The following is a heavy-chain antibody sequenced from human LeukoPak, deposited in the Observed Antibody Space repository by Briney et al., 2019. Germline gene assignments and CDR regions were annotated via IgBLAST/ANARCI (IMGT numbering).Heavy chain of an antibody. CDR1: GASTSSRY. CDR2: IYNGRNT. J-gene: IGHJ4*02. V-gene: IGHV4-59*08. D-gene: IGHD6-19*01. Sequence: NPSETLSLTCSASGASTSSRYWSWIRQSPGRTLEGIGHIYNGRNTKYNPSLTSRVTISVDTSKNQFSLRMTSVTAADTAIYYCAQTTGWPGFDFWGPGALVTVSS. CDR3: AQTTGWPGFDF.